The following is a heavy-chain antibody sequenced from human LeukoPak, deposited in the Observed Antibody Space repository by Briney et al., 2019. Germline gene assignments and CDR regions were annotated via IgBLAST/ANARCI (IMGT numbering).Heavy chain of an antibody. CDR1: GFAPSNDW. CDR3: ASFGQQWLESY. V-gene: IGHV3-74*01. CDR2: ISTDGSMT. D-gene: IGHD6-19*01. Sequence: GGSLRLSCASSGFAPSNDWMHWVRQAPGKGLEWVSRISTDGSMTGYTDSVKGRFTIYRDNAKRILYLEMSNLRVEDTAVYYRASFGQQWLESYWGQGTLVTVSS. J-gene: IGHJ4*02.